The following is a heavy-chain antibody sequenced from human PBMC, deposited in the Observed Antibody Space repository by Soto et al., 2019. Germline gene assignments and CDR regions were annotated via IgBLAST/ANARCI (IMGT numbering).Heavy chain of an antibody. D-gene: IGHD1-26*01. J-gene: IGHJ4*02. V-gene: IGHV3-23*01. Sequence: GGSLRLSCAASGFTFSSYAMSWVRQAPGKGLEWVSAISGSGGSTYYADSVKGRFTISRDNSKNTLYLQMNSLRAEDTAVYYCAKDPSHHLSGSYSFDYWGQGTLVTVSS. CDR1: GFTFSSYA. CDR3: AKDPSHHLSGSYSFDY. CDR2: ISGSGGST.